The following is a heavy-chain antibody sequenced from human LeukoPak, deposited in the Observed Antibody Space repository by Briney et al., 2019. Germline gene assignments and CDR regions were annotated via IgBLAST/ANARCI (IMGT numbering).Heavy chain of an antibody. CDR2: IYPGDSDT. D-gene: IGHD2-21*02. V-gene: IGHV5-51*01. CDR3: GGGGRRGDWSRLYYFDY. CDR1: GYSFTSYW. Sequence: GESLKISCKGSGYSFTSYWIGWVRQMPGKGLEWMGIIYPGDSDTRYSPSFQGQVTISADKSISTAYLQWSSLKASHTAMYYWGGGGRRGDWSRLYYFDYWGQGTLVTVSS. J-gene: IGHJ4*02.